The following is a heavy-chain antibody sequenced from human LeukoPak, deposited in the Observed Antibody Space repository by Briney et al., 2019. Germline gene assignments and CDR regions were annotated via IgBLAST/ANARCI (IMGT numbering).Heavy chain of an antibody. CDR2: ITSSSSYI. D-gene: IGHD1-26*01. J-gene: IGHJ6*03. Sequence: QPGRSLRLSCAASGFTFSGYTMHWVRQAPGKGPEWVSSITSSSSYIYYADSVKGRFTISRDNAKNSLYLQMDSLRVEDTAVYYCARDPYSGNYGPYYYYYMDVWGKGTTVTISS. CDR3: ARDPYSGNYGPYYYYYMDV. CDR1: GFTFSGYT. V-gene: IGHV3-21*06.